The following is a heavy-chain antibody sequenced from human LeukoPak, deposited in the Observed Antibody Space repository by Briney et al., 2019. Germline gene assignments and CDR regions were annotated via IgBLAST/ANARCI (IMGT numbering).Heavy chain of an antibody. J-gene: IGHJ4*02. CDR2: INNSGGDT. Sequence: GGSLRLSCATSGFTFSTYHMNWVRQAPGKGLEWLSSINNSGGDTYYADSVRGRFTISRHNSKNTLYLQMNSLRAEDTAVYYCAMTTYYYDSSGSIFDYWGQGTLVTVSS. CDR1: GFTFSTYH. CDR3: AMTTYYYDSSGSIFDY. V-gene: IGHV3-23*01. D-gene: IGHD3-22*01.